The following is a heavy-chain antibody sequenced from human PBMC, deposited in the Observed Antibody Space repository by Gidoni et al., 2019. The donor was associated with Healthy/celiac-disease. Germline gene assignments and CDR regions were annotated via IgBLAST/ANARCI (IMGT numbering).Heavy chain of an antibody. V-gene: IGHV4-34*01. CDR3: ARWYSGSYRYKSFDAFDI. CDR1: GGSFSGYY. Sequence: QVQLQQWGAGLLKPSETLSLTCAVYGGSFSGYYWSWIRQPPGKGLEWIGEINHSGSTNYNPSLKSRVTISVDTSKNQFSLKLSSVTAADTAVYYCARWYSGSYRYKSFDAFDIWGQGTMVTVSS. J-gene: IGHJ3*02. D-gene: IGHD1-26*01. CDR2: INHSGST.